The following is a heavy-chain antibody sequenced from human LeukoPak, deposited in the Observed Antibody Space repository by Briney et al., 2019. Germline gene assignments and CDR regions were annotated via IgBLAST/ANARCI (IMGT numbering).Heavy chain of an antibody. J-gene: IGHJ3*02. V-gene: IGHV1-2*06. CDR1: GYTFTGYY. Sequence: ASVKVSCKASGYTFTGYYMHWVRQAPGQGLEWMGRINPNSGGTNYAQKFQGRVTMTRDTSISTAYVELSRLRSDDTAMYYCASLASSFYDAFDIWGQGTMVTVSS. CDR2: INPNSGGT. D-gene: IGHD6-6*01. CDR3: ASLASSFYDAFDI.